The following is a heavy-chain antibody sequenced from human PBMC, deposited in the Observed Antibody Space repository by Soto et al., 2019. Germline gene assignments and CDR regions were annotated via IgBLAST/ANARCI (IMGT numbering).Heavy chain of an antibody. J-gene: IGHJ4*02. V-gene: IGHV1-18*01. CDR1: GYTFTSYG. CDR3: ARDLGGSYYAPVDY. CDR2: ISAYNGNT. D-gene: IGHD1-26*01. Sequence: ASVKVSCKASGYTFTSYGISWVRQAPGQGLEWMGWISAYNGNTKYAQKLQGRVTTTTDTSTSTAYMELRSLRSDDTAVYYCARDLGGSYYAPVDYWGQGTPVTVSS.